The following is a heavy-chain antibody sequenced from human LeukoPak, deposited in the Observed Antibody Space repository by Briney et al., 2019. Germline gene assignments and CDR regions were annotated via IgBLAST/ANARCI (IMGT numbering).Heavy chain of an antibody. Sequence: SETLSLTCTVSGGSLSSSSYYWGWIRQPPGKGLEWLGSIYYSGSTYYNPSLKSRVTISVDTSKNQFPLKLSSVTAADTAVYYCARHTTILGVVIDYWGQGTLVTASS. D-gene: IGHD3-3*01. CDR3: ARHTTILGVVIDY. J-gene: IGHJ4*02. CDR2: IYYSGST. V-gene: IGHV4-39*01. CDR1: GGSLSSSSYY.